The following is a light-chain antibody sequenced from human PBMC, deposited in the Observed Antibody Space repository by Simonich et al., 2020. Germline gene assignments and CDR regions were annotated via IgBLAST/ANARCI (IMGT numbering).Light chain of an antibody. Sequence: DIQMTQSPSTLSASVGDRVTITCLASQSISSWLAWYQPKPGKAPKLLIYKTSSLESGVPSRFSGSGSGTEFTLTISSLQPDDFATYYCQQYNSYWTFGQGTKVEIK. CDR3: QQYNSYWT. J-gene: IGKJ1*01. CDR2: KTS. CDR1: QSISSW. V-gene: IGKV1-5*03.